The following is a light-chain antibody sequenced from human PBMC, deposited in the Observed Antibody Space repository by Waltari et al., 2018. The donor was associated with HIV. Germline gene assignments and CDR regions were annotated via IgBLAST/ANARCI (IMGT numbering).Light chain of an antibody. V-gene: IGLV6-57*01. CDR2: ESH. J-gene: IGLJ3*02. Sequence: FMLTQPHSVSESPGKMVTISCTRSSGSIASNFVQWYQQRPGSYPTTVIYESHHRPSGVPDRFSGSIDRSSNSASLTISGLKTEDEADYYCQSYDTNRQWVFGGGTKLTVL. CDR1: SGSIASNF. CDR3: QSYDTNRQWV.